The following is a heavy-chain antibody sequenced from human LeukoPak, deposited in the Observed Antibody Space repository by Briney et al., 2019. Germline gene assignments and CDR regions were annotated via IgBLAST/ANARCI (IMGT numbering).Heavy chain of an antibody. CDR2: IYYSGST. D-gene: IGHD4-23*01. Sequence: PSETLSLTCTVSGGSISSYYWSWIRQPPGKGLEWIGYIYYSGSTNYNPSLKSRATISVDTSKNQFSLKLSSVTAADTAVYYCARRIRGGNSAYYFDYWGQGTLVTVSS. J-gene: IGHJ4*02. CDR1: GGSISSYY. CDR3: ARRIRGGNSAYYFDY. V-gene: IGHV4-59*08.